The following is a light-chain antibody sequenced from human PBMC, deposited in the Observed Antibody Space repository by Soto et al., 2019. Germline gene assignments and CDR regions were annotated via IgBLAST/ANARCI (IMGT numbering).Light chain of an antibody. J-gene: IGLJ1*01. CDR3: CSYAGRYTYV. V-gene: IGLV2-11*01. Sequence: SALTQPRSVSGSPAQSVTMSCTGTSTDVGGFTYIPWYQQHPGKAHNLMIYDVSKRPSGVPDRFSGSESDDAASLTISGLQAEDEADYYCCSYAGRYTYVFGTRTKVTVL. CDR1: STDVGGFTY. CDR2: DVS.